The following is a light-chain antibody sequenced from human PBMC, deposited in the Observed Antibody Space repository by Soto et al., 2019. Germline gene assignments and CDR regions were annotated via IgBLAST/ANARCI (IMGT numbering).Light chain of an antibody. Sequence: DIQMTQSPSSLSASVGDRVTITCRASQGIRNDLTWYQQKLGKAPKRLITAASSLQSGVPSRFSGSGSGTEFTLTISSLQTEDLATYYCLQHNSDPFTFGGGTKVDIK. V-gene: IGKV1-17*01. CDR2: AAS. CDR1: QGIRND. J-gene: IGKJ4*01. CDR3: LQHNSDPFT.